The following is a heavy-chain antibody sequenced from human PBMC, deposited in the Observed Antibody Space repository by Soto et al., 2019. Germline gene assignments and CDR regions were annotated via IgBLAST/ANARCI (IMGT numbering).Heavy chain of an antibody. D-gene: IGHD6-13*01. CDR2: IYWDDDK. CDR3: AHSPSVPYSSSWYNSYMDV. V-gene: IGHV2-5*02. Sequence: QITLKESGPTLVKPTQTLTLTCTFSGFSLSTSGVGVGWIRQPPGKALEWLALIYWDDDKRYSPSLKSRLTITKDPSKNQVVLTMTNMDPVDTATYYCAHSPSVPYSSSWYNSYMDVWGKGTTVTVSS. J-gene: IGHJ6*03. CDR1: GFSLSTSGVG.